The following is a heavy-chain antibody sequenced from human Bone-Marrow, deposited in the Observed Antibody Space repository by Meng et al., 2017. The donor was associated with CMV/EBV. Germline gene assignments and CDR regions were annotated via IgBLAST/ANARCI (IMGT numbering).Heavy chain of an antibody. CDR1: GFTFSSYA. V-gene: IGHV3-30*04. Sequence: ACKASGFTFSSYAMHWVRKAPGKGLEWVAVISYDGSNKYYADSVKGSFSISRDNFKKTLYLQMNSLRAEDTAVYYCAKVRDSMVMYYYYGMDVWGQGTTVTVSS. CDR3: AKVRDSMVMYYYYGMDV. CDR2: ISYDGSNK. J-gene: IGHJ6*02. D-gene: IGHD3-22*01.